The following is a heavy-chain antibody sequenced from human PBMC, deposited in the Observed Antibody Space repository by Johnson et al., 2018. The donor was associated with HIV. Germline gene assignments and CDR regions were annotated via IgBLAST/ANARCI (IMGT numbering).Heavy chain of an antibody. CDR2: IYSGGGT. D-gene: IGHD5-18*01. J-gene: IGHJ3*02. CDR1: GFSVSRNY. V-gene: IGHV3-66*02. Sequence: VQLVESGGGLIQLGGSLRLSCAASGFSVSRNYMSWVRQAPGKGLEWVSVIYSGGGTYYADSVKGRFTISRDNYTNTLYLQMNSRRADDTSVDYCARLPCGYSRDGFNIWGQGTMVTVSS. CDR3: ARLPCGYSRDGFNI.